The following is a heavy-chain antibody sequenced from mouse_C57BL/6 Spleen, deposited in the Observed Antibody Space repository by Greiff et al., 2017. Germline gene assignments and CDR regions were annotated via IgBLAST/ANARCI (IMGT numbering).Heavy chain of an antibody. Sequence: VQLQQPGAELVKPGASVKVSCTASGYTFTSYWMPWVKQTPGQGLEWIGRIHPSDSDTNYNQKFKGKTTLTVDKSSSTAYMQLSSLTCEDTAVYYCAIEWLLRAYWGQGTLVTVSA. J-gene: IGHJ3*01. CDR1: GYTFTSYW. D-gene: IGHD2-3*01. CDR3: AIEWLLRAY. CDR2: IHPSDSDT. V-gene: IGHV1-74*01.